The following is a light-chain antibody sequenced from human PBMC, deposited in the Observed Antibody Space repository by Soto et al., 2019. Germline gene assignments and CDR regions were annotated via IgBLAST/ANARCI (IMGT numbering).Light chain of an antibody. Sequence: QPVLTQSRSASASLGASVKLTCTLSSGRSNYAIAWHQQQPEKGPRYLMKLNSDGSHSKGDGIPDHFSGSSSGAERYLTISSLQSEDGADYYCQSWGTGPVIFETGTKLTDL. CDR3: QSWGTGPVI. J-gene: IGLJ1*01. CDR2: LNSDGSH. V-gene: IGLV4-69*01. CDR1: SGRSNYA.